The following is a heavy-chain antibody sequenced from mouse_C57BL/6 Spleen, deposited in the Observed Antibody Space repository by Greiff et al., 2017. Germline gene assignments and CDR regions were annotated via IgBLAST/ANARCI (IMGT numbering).Heavy chain of an antibody. CDR2: IRLKSDNYAT. Sequence: EVKLVESGGGLVQPGGSMKLSCVASGFTFSNYWMNWVRQSPEKGLEWVAQIRLKSDNYATHYAESVKGRFTISRDDSKRSVYLQMNNLRAEDTGIYYCTDYNWYFDVWGTGTTVTVSS. J-gene: IGHJ1*03. V-gene: IGHV6-3*01. CDR1: GFTFSNYW. CDR3: TDYNWYFDV. D-gene: IGHD1-1*01.